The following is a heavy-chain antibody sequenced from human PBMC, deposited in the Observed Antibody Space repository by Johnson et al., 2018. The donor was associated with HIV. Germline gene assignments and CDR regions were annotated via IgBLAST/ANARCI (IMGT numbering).Heavy chain of an antibody. J-gene: IGHJ3*02. CDR3: VRDGGGYSSSSVGAFDI. Sequence: VQLVESGGGLVQPGGSLRLSCAASGFTFSSFEMHWVRLATGKSLEWVSAIGTAGDTYYPGPVKGRFTISRENAKNSLYLQMNSLRVGDTAVYYCVRDGGGYSSSSVGAFDIWGQGTMVTVSS. CDR2: IGTAGDT. V-gene: IGHV3-13*01. D-gene: IGHD6-6*01. CDR1: GFTFSSFE.